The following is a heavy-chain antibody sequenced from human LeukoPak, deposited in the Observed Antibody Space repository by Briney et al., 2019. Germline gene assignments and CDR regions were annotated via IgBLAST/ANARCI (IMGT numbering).Heavy chain of an antibody. V-gene: IGHV1-24*01. CDR3: ATTSLVIAAAGNNWFDP. Sequence: ASVKVSCKVSGYTLTELSMHWVRQAPGKGLEWMGGFDPEDGETIYAQKFQGRVTMTEDTSTDTAYMELSSLRTEDTAVYYCATTSLVIAAAGNNWFDPWGQGTLVTVSS. J-gene: IGHJ5*02. CDR1: GYTLTELS. D-gene: IGHD6-13*01. CDR2: FDPEDGET.